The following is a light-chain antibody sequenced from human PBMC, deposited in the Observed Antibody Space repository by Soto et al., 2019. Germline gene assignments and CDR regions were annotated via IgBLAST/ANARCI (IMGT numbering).Light chain of an antibody. V-gene: IGKV1-5*01. CDR3: QHYNSYSET. CDR1: QSISSW. J-gene: IGKJ1*01. CDR2: DAS. Sequence: DIQMSHSPSTLSASVGDRVIVTCRASQSISSWLAWYQQKPGKAPKLLIYDASSLESGVPSRFSGSGSGTEFTLTISSLQPDDFATYYCQHYNSYSETFGQGTKVDI.